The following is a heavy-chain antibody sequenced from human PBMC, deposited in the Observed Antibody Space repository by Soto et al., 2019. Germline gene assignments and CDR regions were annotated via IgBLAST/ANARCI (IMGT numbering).Heavy chain of an antibody. V-gene: IGHV1-69*01. Sequence: QVQLVQSGAEVKKPGSSVKVSCKASGGTFSSYAISWVRQAPGQGLEWMGGIIPIFGTANYAQKFQGRVTITADESTSTAYMELSSLRSEDTAVYYCARESGYYDILTGYYGYFDYWGQGTLVTVSS. J-gene: IGHJ4*02. D-gene: IGHD3-9*01. CDR2: IIPIFGTA. CDR1: GGTFSSYA. CDR3: ARESGYYDILTGYYGYFDY.